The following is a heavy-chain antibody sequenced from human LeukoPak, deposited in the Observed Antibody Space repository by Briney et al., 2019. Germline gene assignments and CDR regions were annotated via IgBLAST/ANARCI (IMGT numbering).Heavy chain of an antibody. CDR2: INPNSGGT. Sequence: ASVKVSCKASGYTFTGYYMHWVRQAPGQGLEWMGWINPNSGGTNYAQKFQGRVTMTRDTSISTAYMELSRLRSDDTAVYYCARDQGGYYYDSSGYYYAPLAYYYYYMDVRGKGTTVTVSS. D-gene: IGHD3-22*01. V-gene: IGHV1-2*02. CDR1: GYTFTGYY. J-gene: IGHJ6*03. CDR3: ARDQGGYYYDSSGYYYAPLAYYYYYMDV.